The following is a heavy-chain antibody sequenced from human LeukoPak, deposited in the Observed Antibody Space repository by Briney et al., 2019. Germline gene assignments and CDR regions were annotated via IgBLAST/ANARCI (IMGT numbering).Heavy chain of an antibody. Sequence: VASVKVSCKASGYTFTSYSMNWVRQAPAQGLEWMVWINTNTGNPTYAQGFTGRFVFSLDTSVSTAYLQISSLKAEDTAVYYCARPFTYGEGEGYYFDYWGQGTLVTVSS. V-gene: IGHV7-4-1*02. CDR2: INTNTGNP. CDR3: ARPFTYGEGEGYYFDY. CDR1: GYTFTSYS. D-gene: IGHD4-17*01. J-gene: IGHJ4*02.